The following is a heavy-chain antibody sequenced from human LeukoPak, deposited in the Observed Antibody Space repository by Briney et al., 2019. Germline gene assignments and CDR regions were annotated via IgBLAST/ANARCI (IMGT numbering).Heavy chain of an antibody. V-gene: IGHV4-34*01. CDR2: INHSGST. D-gene: IGHD6-13*01. Sequence: SETLSLTCAVYGGSFSGYYWSWIRQPPGKGLEWIGEINHSGSTNYNPSLKSRVTISVDTSKNQFSLKLSSVTAADTAVYYCARVDSSSSFEYWGQGTLGTVSS. CDR1: GGSFSGYY. J-gene: IGHJ4*02. CDR3: ARVDSSSSFEY.